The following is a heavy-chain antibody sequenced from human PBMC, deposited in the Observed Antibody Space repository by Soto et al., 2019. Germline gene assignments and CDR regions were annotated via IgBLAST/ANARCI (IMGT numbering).Heavy chain of an antibody. D-gene: IGHD3-3*01. J-gene: IGHJ6*02. V-gene: IGHV1-18*01. CDR1: GYNFSKYG. Sequence: ASVKVSCKASGYNFSKYGITWVRQAPGNGLEWLGWISGYNGNTHFAQRLQGRVNMTADTSTRTAYMEVTSLRPDDTAIYYCARVATLIPIFHGLDAWGQGTTVTVSS. CDR2: ISGYNGNT. CDR3: ARVATLIPIFHGLDA.